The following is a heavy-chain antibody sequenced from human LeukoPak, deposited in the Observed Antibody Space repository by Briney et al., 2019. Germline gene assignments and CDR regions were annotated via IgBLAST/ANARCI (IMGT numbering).Heavy chain of an antibody. CDR2: IWYDGSNK. Sequence: PGRSLRLSCAASGFTFSSYAMYWVRQAPGKGLEWVAVIWYDGSNKYYADSVKGRFTISRDNSKNTLYLQMNSLRAEDTAVYYCARDSTIPYYYYGMDVWGQGTTVTVSS. V-gene: IGHV3-33*08. CDR1: GFTFSSYA. J-gene: IGHJ6*02. D-gene: IGHD5/OR15-5a*01. CDR3: ARDSTIPYYYYGMDV.